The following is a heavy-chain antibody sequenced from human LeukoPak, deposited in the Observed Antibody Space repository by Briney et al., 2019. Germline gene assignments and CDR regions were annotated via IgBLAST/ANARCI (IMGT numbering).Heavy chain of an antibody. D-gene: IGHD4-23*01. Sequence: AGGSLRLSCAASRFTFSSYWMNWVRQAPGKGLEWVSAISGSGGSTYYADSVKGRFTISRDNSKNTLYLQMNSLRAEDTAVYYCARRGNRTPFDYWGQGTLVTVSS. V-gene: IGHV3-23*01. CDR1: RFTFSSYW. CDR3: ARRGNRTPFDY. J-gene: IGHJ4*02. CDR2: ISGSGGST.